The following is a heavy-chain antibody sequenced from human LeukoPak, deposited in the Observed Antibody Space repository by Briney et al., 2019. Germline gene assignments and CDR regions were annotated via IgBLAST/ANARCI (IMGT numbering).Heavy chain of an antibody. CDR2: IYPGDSDT. Sequence: GESLKISCKGSGYSFTSYWIGWVRQTPGKGLEWMGIIYPGDSDTRYSPSFQGQVTISADKSISTAYLQWGSLKASDTAMYYCARHSLGYCRSTSCYPDYWGQGTLVTVSS. CDR1: GYSFTSYW. CDR3: ARHSLGYCRSTSCYPDY. V-gene: IGHV5-51*01. D-gene: IGHD2-2*01. J-gene: IGHJ4*02.